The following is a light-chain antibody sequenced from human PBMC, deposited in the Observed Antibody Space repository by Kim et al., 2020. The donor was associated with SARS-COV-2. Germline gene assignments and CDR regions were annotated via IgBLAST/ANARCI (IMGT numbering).Light chain of an antibody. V-gene: IGLV10-54*04. J-gene: IGLJ3*02. CDR1: SNNVGNQG. CDR2: RNN. Sequence: QAGLTQPPSVSKGLRQTATLTCTGNSNNVGNQGAAWLQQHQGHPPELLSYRNNNRPSGISERFSASRSGNTASLTITALQPEDEADYYCSACDSSLSAWVFGGGTQLTVL. CDR3: SACDSSLSAWV.